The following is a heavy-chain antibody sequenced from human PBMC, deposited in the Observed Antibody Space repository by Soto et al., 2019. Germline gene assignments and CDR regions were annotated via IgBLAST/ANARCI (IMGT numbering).Heavy chain of an antibody. J-gene: IGHJ6*03. V-gene: IGHV4-34*01. Sequence: LWQASETLSLTCAVYGGSFSGYYWSWIRQPPGKGLEWIGEINHSGSTNYNPSLKSRVTISVDTSKNQFSLKLSSVTAADTAVYYCARGLAAQYYYYYYYMDVWGKGTTVTVSS. CDR1: GGSFSGYY. CDR2: INHSGST. CDR3: ARGLAAQYYYYYYYMDV. D-gene: IGHD6-6*01.